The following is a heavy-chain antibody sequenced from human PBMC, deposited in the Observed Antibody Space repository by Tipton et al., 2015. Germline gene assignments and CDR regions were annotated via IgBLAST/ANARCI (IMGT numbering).Heavy chain of an antibody. V-gene: IGHV4-39*07. CDR3: ARQGYYYDSRGSHHLQLDI. CDR2: INYNGST. Sequence: TLSLTCTVSGGSISSSNYYWGWIRQSPGKGLGWIGSINYNGSTYYNPSLKSRVTISVDTSKNQFSLKLSSVTAADTAVYYCARQGYYYDSRGSHHLQLDIWGQGTMVTVSS. D-gene: IGHD3-22*01. CDR1: GGSISSSNYY. J-gene: IGHJ3*02.